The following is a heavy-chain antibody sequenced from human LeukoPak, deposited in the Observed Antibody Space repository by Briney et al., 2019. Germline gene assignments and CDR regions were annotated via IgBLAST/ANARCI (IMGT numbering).Heavy chain of an antibody. Sequence: AGGSLRLSCAASGFTFSSYSMNWVRQAPGKGLEWVSSISNSSSYIYYADSVKGRFTISRDNAKNSLYLQMNSRRAEDTAVCYCARDSYSSSTSNWFDPWGRGTLVTVSS. CDR3: ARDSYSSSTSNWFDP. V-gene: IGHV3-21*01. D-gene: IGHD6-6*01. J-gene: IGHJ5*02. CDR1: GFTFSSYS. CDR2: ISNSSSYI.